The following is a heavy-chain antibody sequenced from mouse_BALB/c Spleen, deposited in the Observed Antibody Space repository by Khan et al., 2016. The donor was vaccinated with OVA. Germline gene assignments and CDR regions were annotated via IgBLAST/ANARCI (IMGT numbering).Heavy chain of an antibody. Sequence: LEESGAELMKHGASVKISCKATGYTFSSYWKAWLKQRPGPGLEWIGEILPGSGSNNYNEKFKGKATFTADTSSNTAYMQLSSLTSEDSAVYYCARGNYYGSSSWFGYWGQGTLVTVS. V-gene: IGHV1-9*01. D-gene: IGHD1-1*01. CDR3: ARGNYYGSSSWFGY. J-gene: IGHJ3*01. CDR1: GYTFSSYW. CDR2: ILPGSGSN.